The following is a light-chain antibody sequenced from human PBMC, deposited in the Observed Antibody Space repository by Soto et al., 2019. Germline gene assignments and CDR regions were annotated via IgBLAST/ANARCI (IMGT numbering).Light chain of an antibody. J-gene: IGKJ4*01. V-gene: IGKV3-11*01. CDR1: QSVSSY. CDR3: QERSDWPLT. Sequence: EIVLTQSPATLSLSPGERVNLSCRASQSVSSYLAWYQQKPGQAPRLLVYDASTRAPGIPARFSGSGSGTDFTLSISSLEPEDFAVYFCQERSDWPLTFGGGTKVEIK. CDR2: DAS.